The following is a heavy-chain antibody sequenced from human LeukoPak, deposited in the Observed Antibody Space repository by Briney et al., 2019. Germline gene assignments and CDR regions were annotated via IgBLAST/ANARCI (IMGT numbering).Heavy chain of an antibody. V-gene: IGHV4-30-4*01. CDR2: IYYSGST. CDR3: ARDYYGSGSYYPNWFDP. J-gene: IGHJ5*02. D-gene: IGHD3-10*01. CDR1: GGSLSSGDYY. Sequence: SETLPLTCTVSGGSLSSGDYYWSWIRQPPGRGLEWIGYIYYSGSTYYNPSLKSRVTISVDTSKNQFSLKLSSVTAADTAVYYCARDYYGSGSYYPNWFDPWGQGTLVTVSS.